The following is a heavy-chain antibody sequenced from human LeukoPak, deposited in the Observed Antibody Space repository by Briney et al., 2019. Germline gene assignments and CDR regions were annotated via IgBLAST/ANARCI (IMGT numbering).Heavy chain of an antibody. Sequence: SETLSLTRTVSGGSVSSGSYYWSWIRQPPGKGLEWIGYIYYSGSINYNPSLKSRVTISVDTSKNQFSLKLSSVTAADTAVYYCARVKGGSGWFYSDYWGQGTLVTVSS. J-gene: IGHJ4*02. CDR2: IYYSGSI. V-gene: IGHV4-61*01. CDR3: ARVKGGSGWFYSDY. D-gene: IGHD6-19*01. CDR1: GGSVSSGSYY.